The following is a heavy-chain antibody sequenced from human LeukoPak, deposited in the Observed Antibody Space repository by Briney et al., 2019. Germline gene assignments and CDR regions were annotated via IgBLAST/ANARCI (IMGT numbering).Heavy chain of an antibody. CDR1: GGSFSGYY. V-gene: IGHV4-34*01. J-gene: IGHJ5*02. CDR2: INHSGST. CDR3: ATLNPVITMVRGVMSVGWFDP. D-gene: IGHD3-10*01. Sequence: SETLSLTCAVYGGSFSGYYWSWIRQPPGKGLECIGEINHSGSTNYNPSLKSRVTISVDTSKNQFSLKLSSVTAADTAVYYCATLNPVITMVRGVMSVGWFDPWGQGTLVTVSS.